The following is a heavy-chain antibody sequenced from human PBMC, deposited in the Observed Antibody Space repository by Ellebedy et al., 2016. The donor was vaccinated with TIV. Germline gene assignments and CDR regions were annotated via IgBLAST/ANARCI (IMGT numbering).Heavy chain of an antibody. V-gene: IGHV3-7*04. Sequence: PGGSLRLSCAASGFTFSRYWMSWLRKAPGKGLEWVAHIKFDEVEAYHADSVKGRFVISRDNARKSLFLQMNSLRVGDTAVYYCARDTVEVPGGDAFDIWGQGTTVIVS. D-gene: IGHD2-2*01. J-gene: IGHJ3*02. CDR2: IKFDEVEA. CDR3: ARDTVEVPGGDAFDI. CDR1: GFTFSRYW.